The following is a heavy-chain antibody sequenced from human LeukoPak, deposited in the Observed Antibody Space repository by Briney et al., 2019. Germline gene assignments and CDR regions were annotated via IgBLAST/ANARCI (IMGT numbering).Heavy chain of an antibody. V-gene: IGHV3-9*01. J-gene: IGHJ4*02. Sequence: GGSLRLSCVGSGFMFEDYGMHWVRQVPGKGLEWVSGISWNSNTRVYAESVKGRFTISRDNAKHPLDLQMISLRAEDTALYYCVKDADFWSGLDCWGQGTLVTVSS. D-gene: IGHD3-3*01. CDR2: ISWNSNTR. CDR1: GFMFEDYG. CDR3: VKDADFWSGLDC.